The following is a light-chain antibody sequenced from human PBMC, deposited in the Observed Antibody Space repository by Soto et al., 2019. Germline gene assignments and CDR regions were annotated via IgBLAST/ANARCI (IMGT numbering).Light chain of an antibody. Sequence: DIQMTQSPSSLSASVGDRVTITCRASQTINNYLNWFQQKPGRAPKLLIYLTSTLESGVPSRFSGSGSGTDFTLTISILQPEDFATYHCQQSFTTPWTFGQGTKVDVK. J-gene: IGKJ1*01. CDR2: LTS. V-gene: IGKV1-39*01. CDR1: QTINNY. CDR3: QQSFTTPWT.